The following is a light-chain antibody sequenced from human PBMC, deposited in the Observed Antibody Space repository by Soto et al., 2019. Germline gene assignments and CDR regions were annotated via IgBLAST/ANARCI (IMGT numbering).Light chain of an antibody. V-gene: IGLV2-23*02. CDR2: EVN. CDR3: CSYAGSNSFI. J-gene: IGLJ2*01. CDR1: NGDVGSYDL. Sequence: QSVLTQPASVSGSPGQSITISCTGTNGDVGSYDLVSWYQRYPGEAPKLIIYEVNKRPSGISNRFSGSKSGNTASLTISGLQAEDEAEYDCCSYAGSNSFIFGGGTKVTVL.